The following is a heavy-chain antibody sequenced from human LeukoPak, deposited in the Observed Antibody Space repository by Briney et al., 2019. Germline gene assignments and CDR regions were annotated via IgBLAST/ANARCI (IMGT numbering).Heavy chain of an antibody. D-gene: IGHD3-22*01. CDR3: AKRGYYYDSSGYYYFDY. CDR1: GFTFSSYA. CDR2: ISGSGGST. J-gene: IGHJ4*02. Sequence: GGSLRLSCAASGFTFSSYAMSWVRRAPGKGLEWVSAISGSGGSTYSADSVKGRFTISRDNSKNTLYLQMNSLRAEDTAVYYCAKRGYYYDSSGYYYFDYWGQGTLVTVSS. V-gene: IGHV3-23*01.